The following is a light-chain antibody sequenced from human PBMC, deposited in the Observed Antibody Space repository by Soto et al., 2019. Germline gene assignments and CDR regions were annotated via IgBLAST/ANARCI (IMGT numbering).Light chain of an antibody. CDR2: KAS. Sequence: IQMTQSTSTLSASVGDRVTITCRASKSISSWLAWYQQKPGKAPKLLIFKASNSESGVRSRFSGRGSGTEFTLTISITHPDVVSTYYFQQYNRLYAIGQGTKLVMK. J-gene: IGKJ2*01. V-gene: IGKV1-5*03. CDR3: QQYNRLYA. CDR1: KSISSW.